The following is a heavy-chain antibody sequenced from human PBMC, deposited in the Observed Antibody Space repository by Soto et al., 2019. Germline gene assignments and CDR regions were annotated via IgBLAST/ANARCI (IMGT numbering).Heavy chain of an antibody. CDR2: ISGSGGST. Sequence: EVQLLESGGGLVQPGGSLRLSCAASGFTFSSYAMSWVRQAPGKGLEWVSAISGSGGSTYYADSVKGRFTISRDNSKNTLYLQMNSLRAEDTAVYYCTTDQNYCSSTSCYPSLDYWGQGTLVTVSS. CDR3: TTDQNYCSSTSCYPSLDY. D-gene: IGHD2-2*01. J-gene: IGHJ4*02. CDR1: GFTFSSYA. V-gene: IGHV3-23*01.